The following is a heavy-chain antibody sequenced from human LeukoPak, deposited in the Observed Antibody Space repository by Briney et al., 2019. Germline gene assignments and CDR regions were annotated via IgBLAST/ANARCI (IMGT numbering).Heavy chain of an antibody. CDR2: IYYSGST. V-gene: IGHV4-39*02. D-gene: IGHD2-15*01. CDR3: AREGQAATPGWDY. CDR1: GGSISSSSYY. Sequence: SETLSLTCTVSGGSISSSSYYWGWIRQPPGKGLEWIGSIYYSGSTYYNPSLKSRVTISVDTSKNQFSLNLSSVTAADTAVYYCAREGQAATPGWDYWGQGTLVTVSS. J-gene: IGHJ4*02.